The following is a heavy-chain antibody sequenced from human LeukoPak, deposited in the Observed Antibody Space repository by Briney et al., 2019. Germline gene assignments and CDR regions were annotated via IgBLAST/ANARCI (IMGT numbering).Heavy chain of an antibody. V-gene: IGHV3-7*01. Sequence: GSLRLSCAASGFVFSTYWMTWVRQAPGKGLEWVANINLDGTEEHYVDSSLKGRFTISRDNAKNSLYLQMTSLRVEDTAVYYCASGRHDFLHWGQGTLVTVSS. CDR1: GFVFSTYW. CDR3: ASGRHDFLH. D-gene: IGHD3/OR15-3a*01. CDR2: INLDGTEE. J-gene: IGHJ4*02.